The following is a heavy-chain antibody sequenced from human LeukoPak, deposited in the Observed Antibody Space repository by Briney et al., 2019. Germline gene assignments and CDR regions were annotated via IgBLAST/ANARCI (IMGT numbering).Heavy chain of an antibody. CDR1: GFTFSSYA. CDR3: AKDGSSGYYLTGNWFDP. CDR2: ISGNGGST. V-gene: IGHV3-23*01. J-gene: IGHJ5*02. D-gene: IGHD3-22*01. Sequence: GGSLRLSCAASGFTFSSYAMNWVRQAPGKGLEWVSAISGNGGSTYYADSVKGRFTISRDNSKNTLYLQMNSLRAEDTAVYYCAKDGSSGYYLTGNWFDPWGQGTLVTVSS.